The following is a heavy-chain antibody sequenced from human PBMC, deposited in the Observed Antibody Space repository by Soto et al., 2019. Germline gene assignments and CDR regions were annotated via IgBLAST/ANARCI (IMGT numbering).Heavy chain of an antibody. Sequence: PSETLSLTCSVSGYSVTSSDYYWAWICQPPGKGLEWIGSMFYSGLTYYNPSLKSRVTLSVDTSKNQFSVRLNSVTAADTAVYYCAPLSVSLSGPYGIHVWGQGTTVTVS. J-gene: IGHJ6*02. D-gene: IGHD2-15*01. CDR1: GYSVTSSDYY. CDR2: MFYSGLT. CDR3: APLSVSLSGPYGIHV. V-gene: IGHV4-39*01.